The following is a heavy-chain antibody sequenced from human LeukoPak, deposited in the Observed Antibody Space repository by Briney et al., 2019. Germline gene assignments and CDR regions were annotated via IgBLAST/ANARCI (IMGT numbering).Heavy chain of an antibody. D-gene: IGHD3-22*01. Sequence: ASVKVSYKASGYTFTGYYMHWVRQAPGQGLEWMGWINPNSGGTNYAQKFQGRVTMTRDTSISTAYMELSRLRSDDTAVYYCARGGLNYYDSSGYYSNDAFDIWGQGTMVTVSS. V-gene: IGHV1-2*02. CDR2: INPNSGGT. CDR3: ARGGLNYYDSSGYYSNDAFDI. J-gene: IGHJ3*02. CDR1: GYTFTGYY.